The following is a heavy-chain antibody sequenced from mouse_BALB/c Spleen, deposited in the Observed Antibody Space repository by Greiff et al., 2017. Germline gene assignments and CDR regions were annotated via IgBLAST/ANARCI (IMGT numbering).Heavy chain of an antibody. CDR1: GYTFSSYW. CDR3: ARGRYYGYNYYAMDY. V-gene: IGHV1-9*01. D-gene: IGHD2-2*01. Sequence: VKLMESGAELMKPGASVKISCKATGYTFSSYWIEWVKQRPGHGLEWIGEILPGSGSTNYNEKFKGKATFTADTSSNTAYMQLSSLTSEDSAVYYCARGRYYGYNYYAMDYWGQGTSGTVSS. J-gene: IGHJ4*01. CDR2: ILPGSGST.